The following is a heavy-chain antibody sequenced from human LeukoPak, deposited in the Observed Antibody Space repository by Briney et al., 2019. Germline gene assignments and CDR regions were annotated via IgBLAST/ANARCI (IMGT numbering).Heavy chain of an antibody. CDR3: ARDSSRLGELDY. CDR2: IIPIFGTA. Sequence: SVKVSCKASGGTFSSYAISWVRQAPGQGLEWMGGIIPIFGTANYAQKFQGRVTITADKSTSTAYMELSSLRSEDTAVYYCARDSSRLGELDYWGQGTLVTVSS. V-gene: IGHV1-69*06. J-gene: IGHJ4*02. D-gene: IGHD3-16*01. CDR1: GGTFSSYA.